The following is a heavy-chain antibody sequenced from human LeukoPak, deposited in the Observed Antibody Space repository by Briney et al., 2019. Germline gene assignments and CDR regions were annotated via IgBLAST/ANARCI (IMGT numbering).Heavy chain of an antibody. D-gene: IGHD1-26*01. V-gene: IGHV3-7*01. CDR3: ARELIVGATWHYYYYMDV. J-gene: IGHJ6*03. Sequence: GGSLRLSCAASGFTFSSYWMSWVRQAPGKGLEWVANIKQDGSEKYYVDSVKGRFTISRDNAKNSLYLQMNSPRAEDTAVYYCARELIVGATWHYYYYMDVWGKGTTVTVSS. CDR2: IKQDGSEK. CDR1: GFTFSSYW.